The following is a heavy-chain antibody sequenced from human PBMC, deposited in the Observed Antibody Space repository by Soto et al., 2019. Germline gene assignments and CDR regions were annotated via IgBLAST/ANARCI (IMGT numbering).Heavy chain of an antibody. CDR1: GYTFTSYY. V-gene: IGHV1-2*02. CDR2: INPNSGGT. D-gene: IGHD4-17*01. CDR3: ARDYGDAFDI. Sequence: ASVKVSCKASGYTFTSYYMHWVRQAPGQGLEWMGWINPNSGGTNYAQEFRGRVTLTRDTSISTAYMELSRLRSDDTALYYCARDYGDAFDIWGQGTMVTVSS. J-gene: IGHJ3*02.